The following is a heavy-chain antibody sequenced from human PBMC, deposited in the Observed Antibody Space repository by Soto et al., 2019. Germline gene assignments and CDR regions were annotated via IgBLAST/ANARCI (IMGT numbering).Heavy chain of an antibody. CDR2: INPNSGGT. CDR1: GYTFTGYY. CDR3: ARDQTQRPDYGSGSYSAYYYGMDV. D-gene: IGHD3-10*01. Sequence: ASVKVSCKASGYTFTGYYMHWVRQAPGQGLEWMGWINPNSGGTNYAQKFQGWVTMTRDTSISTAYMELSRLRSDDTAVYYCARDQTQRPDYGSGSYSAYYYGMDVWGQGTTVTV. V-gene: IGHV1-2*04. J-gene: IGHJ6*02.